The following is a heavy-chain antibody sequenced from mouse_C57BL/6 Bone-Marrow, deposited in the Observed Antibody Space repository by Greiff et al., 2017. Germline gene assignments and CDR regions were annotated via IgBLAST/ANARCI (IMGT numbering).Heavy chain of an antibody. J-gene: IGHJ2*01. V-gene: IGHV1-81*01. CDR3: ARWVLDY. CDR2: IFPSSGNT. CDR1: GYTFTSYG. Sequence: QVQLQQSGAELARPGASVTLSCKASGYTFTSYGISWVKQRTGQGLEWIGAIFPSSGNTYYNEKFKGTATLTADKSSSTAYMELRSLTSEDSAVSYCARWVLDYWGQGTTLTVSS.